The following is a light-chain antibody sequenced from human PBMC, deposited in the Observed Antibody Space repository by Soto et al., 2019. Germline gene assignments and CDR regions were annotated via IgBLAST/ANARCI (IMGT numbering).Light chain of an antibody. Sequence: IQMTQSPSTLSASVGDRVTITCQASQAISNFLAWYQQKPGKVPKLLMYGASTLPSGVPSRFSGSGSGTDFTLTISSLQPEDVATYYCQNYHSAPWTFGQGTKVEIK. CDR2: GAS. CDR3: QNYHSAPWT. V-gene: IGKV1-27*01. CDR1: QAISNF. J-gene: IGKJ1*01.